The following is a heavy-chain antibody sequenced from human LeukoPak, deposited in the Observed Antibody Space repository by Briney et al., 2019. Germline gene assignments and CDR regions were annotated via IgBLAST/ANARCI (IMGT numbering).Heavy chain of an antibody. CDR2: IRYDGSNK. Sequence: GGSLRLSCAASGFTFSSYGMHWVRQAPGKGLEWVAFIRYDGSNKYYADSVKGRFTISRDNSKNTLYLQMNSLRAEDTAVYYCARQGISYSSSPHFDYWGQGTLVTVSS. J-gene: IGHJ4*02. CDR3: ARQGISYSSSPHFDY. D-gene: IGHD6-13*01. CDR1: GFTFSSYG. V-gene: IGHV3-30*02.